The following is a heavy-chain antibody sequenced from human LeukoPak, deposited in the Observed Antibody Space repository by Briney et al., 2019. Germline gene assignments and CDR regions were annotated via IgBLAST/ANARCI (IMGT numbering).Heavy chain of an antibody. CDR2: INPNSGDT. CDR1: GYIFPGYY. Sequence: ASVKVSCKASGYIFPGYYMHWVRQAPGLGLEWMGWINPNSGDTNYAQKFLGRVTMTRDTSTSTAFMELSSLRSDDTAVYYCATRPSGDPFEYWGQGTLVTVSS. V-gene: IGHV1-2*02. D-gene: IGHD5-24*01. J-gene: IGHJ4*02. CDR3: ATRPSGDPFEY.